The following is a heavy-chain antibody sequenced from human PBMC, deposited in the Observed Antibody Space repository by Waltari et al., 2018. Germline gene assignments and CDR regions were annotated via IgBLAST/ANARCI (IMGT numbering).Heavy chain of an antibody. V-gene: IGHV4-4*02. J-gene: IGHJ4*02. D-gene: IGHD2-15*01. Sequence: QVQLQESGPGWVKPSGPLSDPCAVSADPMGPTYWWSWVRQPPGKGLEWIGQIHGSGRSNYNPSLESRVTVSIDTSTNQVSLRVTSATAADTAVYYCARDRGRGLFLDSWGQGTLVTVSP. CDR2: IHGSGRS. CDR3: ARDRGRGLFLDS. CDR1: ADPMGPTYW.